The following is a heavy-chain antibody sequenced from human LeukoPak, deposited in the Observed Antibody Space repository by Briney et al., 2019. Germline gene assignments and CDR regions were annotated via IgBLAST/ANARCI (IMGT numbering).Heavy chain of an antibody. J-gene: IGHJ4*02. CDR2: ISSGGTSI. V-gene: IGHV3-48*03. CDR3: ARGRRYSFDY. Sequence: PGGSLRLSYAASGFTFRSYEINCVRQAPGKGLEWVSYISSGGTSIYYADSVKGRFTISRDNAKNSLYLQMNSLRAEDTAVYYCARGRRYSFDYWGQGTLVTVSS. D-gene: IGHD6-25*01. CDR1: GFTFRSYE.